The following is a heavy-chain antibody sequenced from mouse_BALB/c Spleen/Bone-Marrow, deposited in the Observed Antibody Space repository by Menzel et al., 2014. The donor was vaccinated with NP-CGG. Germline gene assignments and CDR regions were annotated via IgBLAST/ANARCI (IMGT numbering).Heavy chain of an antibody. V-gene: IGHV1-7*01. J-gene: IGHJ2*01. D-gene: IGHD2-4*01. CDR1: GYTFTSYW. CDR3: ARSGDYGGFDY. CDR2: INPSTGYT. Sequence: QVQLQQSGAELAKPGASVKMSCKASGYTFTSYWMHWVKQRPGQGLKWIGYINPSTGYTEYNQKFKDKATLTADKSSSIAYMQLSSLTSEDSAVYYCARSGDYGGFDYWGQGTTLTVSS.